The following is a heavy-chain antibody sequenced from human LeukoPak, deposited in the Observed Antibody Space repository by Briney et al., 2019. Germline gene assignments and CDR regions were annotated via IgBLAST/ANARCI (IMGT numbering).Heavy chain of an antibody. V-gene: IGHV4-4*07. J-gene: IGHJ4*02. CDR3: VRHRAPPNYFDY. CDR1: GGSISTYH. CDR2: MYTSGST. Sequence: SETLSLTCTVSGGSISTYHWSWIRQPAGKGLEYIGTMYTSGSTNYNPSLKSRVTLSVDTSKNQLSLKLTSVTAADTAVYFCVRHRAPPNYFDYWGQGALVTVSS.